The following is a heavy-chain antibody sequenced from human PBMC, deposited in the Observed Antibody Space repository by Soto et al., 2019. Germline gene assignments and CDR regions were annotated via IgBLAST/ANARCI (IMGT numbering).Heavy chain of an antibody. D-gene: IGHD2-8*01. CDR2: MYYSGTT. J-gene: IGHJ6*02. Sequence: SETLSLTCTVSGGSISSSSYFWGWIRQPPGKGLEWIGSMYYSGTTYYNPSLKSRVTISVDTSKNQFSLKLSSVTAADTAVYYCARRGYCTNGVCYYGMDVWGQGTTVT. CDR3: ARRGYCTNGVCYYGMDV. V-gene: IGHV4-39*01. CDR1: GGSISSSSYF.